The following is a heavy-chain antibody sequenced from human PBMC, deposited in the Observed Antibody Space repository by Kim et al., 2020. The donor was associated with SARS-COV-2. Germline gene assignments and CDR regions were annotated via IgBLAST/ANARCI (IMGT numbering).Heavy chain of an antibody. CDR2: ISWNSGSI. D-gene: IGHD6-13*01. V-gene: IGHV3-9*01. J-gene: IGHJ5*02. CDR3: AKMAGGPIAAAGIASGWFDP. CDR1: GFTFDDYA. Sequence: GGSLRLSCAASGFTFDDYAMHWVRQAPGKGLEWVSGISWNSGSIGYADSVKGRFTISRDNAKNSLYLQMNSLRAEDTALYYCAKMAGGPIAAAGIASGWFDPWGQGTLVTVSS.